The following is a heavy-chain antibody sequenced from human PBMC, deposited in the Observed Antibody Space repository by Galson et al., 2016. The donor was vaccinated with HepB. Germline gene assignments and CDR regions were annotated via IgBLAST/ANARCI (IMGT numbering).Heavy chain of an antibody. J-gene: IGHJ6*02. Sequence: SLRLSCAASGFSLSHFDLHWVRQAPGKGLEWLSFLSSTSNKRYYADSVKGRFTVSSDKSRNVLFLQMNSLTADDTAVYYCAKGIEGSGIWYYYAMDVWGQGTSVTVSS. V-gene: IGHV3-30*18. CDR2: LSSTSNKR. D-gene: IGHD3-10*01. CDR3: AKGIEGSGIWYYYAMDV. CDR1: GFSLSHFD.